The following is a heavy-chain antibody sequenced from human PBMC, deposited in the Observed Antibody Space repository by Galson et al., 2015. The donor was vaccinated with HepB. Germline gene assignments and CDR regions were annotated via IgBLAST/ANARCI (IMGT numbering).Heavy chain of an antibody. J-gene: IGHJ3*02. CDR2: TYYGSKRYN. CDR3: ARTMQPPTWAFDI. D-gene: IGHD5-24*01. Sequence: CAISGDSVSSNSAAWNWIRQSPSRGLEWLGRTYYGSKRYNDYAVSVKSRITINPDTSKNQFSLQLNSVTPEDTAVYYCARTMQPPTWAFDIWGQGTMVTVSS. V-gene: IGHV6-1*01. CDR1: GDSVSSNSAA.